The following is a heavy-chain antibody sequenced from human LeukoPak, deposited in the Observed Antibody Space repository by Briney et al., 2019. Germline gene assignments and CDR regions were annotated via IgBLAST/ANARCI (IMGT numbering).Heavy chain of an antibody. CDR1: GYTFTSYY. CDR2: INPNSGGT. D-gene: IGHD1-26*01. J-gene: IGHJ4*02. Sequence: ASVKVSCKASGYTFTSYYMHWVRQAPGQGLEWMGIINPNSGGTNYAQKCQVRVTMTRDTSISTEYTEPSRLRSDDTAVYYCAQGVGATAFDYWGQGTLVTVSS. V-gene: IGHV1-2*02. CDR3: AQGVGATAFDY.